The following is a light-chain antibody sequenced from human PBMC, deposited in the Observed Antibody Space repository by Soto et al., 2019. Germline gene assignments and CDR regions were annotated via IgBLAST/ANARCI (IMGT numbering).Light chain of an antibody. CDR3: QQRSSSYT. CDR2: DAS. Sequence: EIVLTQSPATLSLSPGERATLSCRASQTISRYLAWYQQKPGQAPRLLIYDASKRAAGIPARFSGSGSGTDITLTISSLEPEDFAVYFCQQRSSSYTFGQGTKLEIK. V-gene: IGKV3-11*01. CDR1: QTISRY. J-gene: IGKJ2*01.